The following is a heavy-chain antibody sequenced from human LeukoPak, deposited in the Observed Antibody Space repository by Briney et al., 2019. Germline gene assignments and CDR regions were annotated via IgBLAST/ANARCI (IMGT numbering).Heavy chain of an antibody. Sequence: SETLSLTCAVYGGSLSGYYWSWIRQPPGKGLEWIGEINHSGSTNYNPSLKSRVTISVDTSKNQFSLKLSSVTAADTAVYYCARRAFGSSWYWKPYYFDYWGQGTLVTVSS. D-gene: IGHD6-13*01. CDR2: INHSGST. V-gene: IGHV4-34*01. CDR1: GGSLSGYY. J-gene: IGHJ4*02. CDR3: ARRAFGSSWYWKPYYFDY.